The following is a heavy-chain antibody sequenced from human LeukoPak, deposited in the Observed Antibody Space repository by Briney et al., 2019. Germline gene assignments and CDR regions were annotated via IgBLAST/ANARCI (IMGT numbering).Heavy chain of an antibody. D-gene: IGHD3-22*01. CDR2: IIPIFGTA. V-gene: IGHV1-69*05. CDR1: GGTFSSYA. Sequence: SVKVSCKASGGTFSSYAISWVRQAPGQGLEWMGGIIPIFGTANYAQKFQGSVTITTDESTSTAYMELGSLRSEDTAVYYCATPYYYDSSGYAGDGYFDYWGQGTLVTVSS. J-gene: IGHJ4*02. CDR3: ATPYYYDSSGYAGDGYFDY.